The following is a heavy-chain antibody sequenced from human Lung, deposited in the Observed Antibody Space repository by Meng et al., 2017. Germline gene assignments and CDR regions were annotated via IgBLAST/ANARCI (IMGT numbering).Heavy chain of an antibody. CDR3: TWDDKAVSDY. J-gene: IGHJ4*02. V-gene: IGHV3-15*01. CDR2: IKSNTDGGTT. D-gene: IGHD3-9*01. Sequence: EVYLVESGGDLVKPGGSLRLSCAASGFYFSNAWMSWVRQAPGKGLEWVGRIKSNTDGGTTEYAAPVTGRFTISRDDSKSTLNLHLSGLRTDDTGVYYCTWDDKAVSDYWGQGTLVTVSS. CDR1: GFYFSNAW.